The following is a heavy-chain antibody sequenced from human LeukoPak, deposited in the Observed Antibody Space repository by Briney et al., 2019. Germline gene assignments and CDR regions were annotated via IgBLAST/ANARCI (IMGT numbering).Heavy chain of an antibody. CDR2: ISAYNGNT. D-gene: IGHD2-2*01. CDR3: ARDGWEIVVVPAAMDY. Sequence: ASVKVSCKASGYTFTSYGISWVRQAPGQGLEWMGWISAYNGNTNYAQKLQGRVTMTTDTSTSTAYMELRSLRSDDTAVYYCARDGWEIVVVPAAMDYWGQGTLVTVSS. CDR1: GYTFTSYG. V-gene: IGHV1-18*01. J-gene: IGHJ4*02.